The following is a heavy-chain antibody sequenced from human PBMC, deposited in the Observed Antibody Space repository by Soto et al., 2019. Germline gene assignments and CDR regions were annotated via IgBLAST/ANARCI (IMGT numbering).Heavy chain of an antibody. V-gene: IGHV4-59*02. D-gene: IGHD4-4*01. CDR3: ARGPDHSKVGY. CDR1: DGSVTGYC. J-gene: IGHJ4*02. CDR2: IDYNGRA. Sequence: QVQLQESGPGLVKPSETLPLTCSVSDGSVTGYCWSWIQQPPGKGLEWIGCIDYNGRAHYNPSLTSXXTXSXXTSNNHFSLKLSSVTTTDTAVYYCARGPDHSKVGYWGQGTLVTVSS.